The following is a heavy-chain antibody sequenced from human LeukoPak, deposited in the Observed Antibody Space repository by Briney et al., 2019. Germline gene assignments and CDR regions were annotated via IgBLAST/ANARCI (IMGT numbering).Heavy chain of an antibody. V-gene: IGHV4-59*12. D-gene: IGHD3-9*01. Sequence: PSETLSLTCTVSGGSISSYYWSWIRQPPGKGLEWIGYIYYSGSTNYNPSLKSRVTISVDTSKNQFSLKLSSVTAADTAVYYCTTDQRRYFDWLDYWGQGTLVTVSS. CDR2: IYYSGST. J-gene: IGHJ4*02. CDR3: TTDQRRYFDWLDY. CDR1: GGSISSYY.